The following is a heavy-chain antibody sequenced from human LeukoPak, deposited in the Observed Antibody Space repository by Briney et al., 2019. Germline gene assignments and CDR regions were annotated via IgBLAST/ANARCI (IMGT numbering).Heavy chain of an antibody. J-gene: IGHJ6*02. CDR3: ARAPRGAFGMDV. D-gene: IGHD3-10*01. Sequence: ASVKVSCKASGYTFTVYYMHWVRQAPGQGLEWMGWINPNSGGTDYAQKFQGRVTMTRDTSISTAYMELSRLRSDDTAVYYCARAPRGAFGMDVWGQGTTVTVSS. V-gene: IGHV1-2*02. CDR2: INPNSGGT. CDR1: GYTFTVYY.